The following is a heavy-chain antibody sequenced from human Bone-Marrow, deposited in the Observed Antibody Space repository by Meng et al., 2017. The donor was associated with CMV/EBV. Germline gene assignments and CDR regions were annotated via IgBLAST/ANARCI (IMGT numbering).Heavy chain of an antibody. D-gene: IGHD6-13*01. V-gene: IGHV1-69*05. Sequence: SVKVSCKASGGTFSSYAISWVRQAPGQGLEWMGGIIPIFGTANYAQKFQGRVTITTDESTSTAYMELSSLRSEDTAVYYCARGETMAAAGTYYYYGMAVWGQGHTVNVSS. CDR3: ARGETMAAAGTYYYYGMAV. CDR1: GGTFSSYA. J-gene: IGHJ6*02. CDR2: IIPIFGTA.